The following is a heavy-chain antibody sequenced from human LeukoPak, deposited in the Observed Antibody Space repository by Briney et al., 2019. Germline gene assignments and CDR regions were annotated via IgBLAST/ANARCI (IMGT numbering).Heavy chain of an antibody. J-gene: IGHJ6*02. CDR2: ISGSGGST. V-gene: IGHV3-23*01. D-gene: IGHD3-10*01. CDR3: TTDSVFANYFYGMDV. CDR1: GFTFSSYA. Sequence: GGSLRLSCAASGFTFSSYAMSWVRQAPGKGLEWVSAISGSGGSTYYADSVKGRFTISRDNSKNTLYLQMNSLRAEDTAVYYCTTDSVFANYFYGMDVWGQGTTVTVSS.